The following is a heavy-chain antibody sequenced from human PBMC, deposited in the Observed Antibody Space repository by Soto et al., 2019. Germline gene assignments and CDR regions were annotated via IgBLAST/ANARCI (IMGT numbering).Heavy chain of an antibody. CDR2: IHSDGSST. Sequence: EVQLVESGGGLVQPGESLRLSCAASGFTFSYYWMHWVRQAPGKGLVWVSRIHSDGSSTTYADSVKGRFNISRDNARNTVYLQMNSLRVEDTAVYYCARGDRGAFDIWGQGTVVTVSS. CDR3: ARGDRGAFDI. D-gene: IGHD1-26*01. CDR1: GFTFSYYW. V-gene: IGHV3-74*01. J-gene: IGHJ3*02.